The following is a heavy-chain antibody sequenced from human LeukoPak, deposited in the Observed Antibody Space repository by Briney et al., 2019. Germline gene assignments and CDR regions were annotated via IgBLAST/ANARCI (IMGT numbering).Heavy chain of an antibody. D-gene: IGHD2-21*01. CDR2: ISSSSSYI. CDR3: ARDGHIVVDYSADY. V-gene: IGHV3-21*01. Sequence: GGSLRLSCAASGFTFSSYSMNWVSQPPGKGLESVSSISSSSSYIYYADSVKGRFTISRDNAKNSLYLQMNSLRAEDTAVYYCARDGHIVVDYSADYWGQGTLVTVSS. CDR1: GFTFSSYS. J-gene: IGHJ4*02.